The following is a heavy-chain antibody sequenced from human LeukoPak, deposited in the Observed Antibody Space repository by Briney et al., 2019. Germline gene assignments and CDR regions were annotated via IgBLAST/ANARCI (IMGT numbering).Heavy chain of an antibody. CDR2: IRSSGDNT. V-gene: IGHV3-23*01. CDR3: ARLVGATSPIDY. Sequence: GGSLRLSCGVSGFTFSSYTMSWVRQAPGKGLEWVSSIRSSGDNTYYADSVKGRFTISRDNSENTLYLQINSLRAEDTAVYYCARLVGATSPIDYWGQGTLVTVSS. J-gene: IGHJ4*02. CDR1: GFTFSSYT. D-gene: IGHD1-26*01.